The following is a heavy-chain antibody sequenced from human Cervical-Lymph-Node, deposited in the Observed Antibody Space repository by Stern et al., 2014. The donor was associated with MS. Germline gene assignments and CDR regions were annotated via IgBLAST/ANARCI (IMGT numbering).Heavy chain of an antibody. CDR2: IFPGGSDI. V-gene: IGHV5-51*01. CDR3: ARQRYFDY. Sequence: VQLGQSGPEVKRPGESLKISCQASGYTFTSYWLGWVRQMPGKGLEWIAIIFPGGSDIRYSPSFQGQVTIPADKSSSTAYLQWNNLKASDTAIYYCARQRYFDYWGQGTLVTVSS. CDR1: GYTFTSYW. J-gene: IGHJ4*02.